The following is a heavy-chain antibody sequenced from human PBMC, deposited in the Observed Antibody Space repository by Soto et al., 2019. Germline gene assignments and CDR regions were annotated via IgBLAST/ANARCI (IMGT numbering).Heavy chain of an antibody. J-gene: IGHJ5*02. Sequence: SETLSLTCAVSGGSISSGGYYWSWIRQHPGKGLEWIGYIYYSGSTYYNPSLKSRVTISVDASKNQFSLKLSSVTAADTAVYYCARYNYLANWFDPWGQGTLVTVSS. V-gene: IGHV4-31*11. D-gene: IGHD1-20*01. CDR2: IYYSGST. CDR3: ARYNYLANWFDP. CDR1: GGSISSGGYY.